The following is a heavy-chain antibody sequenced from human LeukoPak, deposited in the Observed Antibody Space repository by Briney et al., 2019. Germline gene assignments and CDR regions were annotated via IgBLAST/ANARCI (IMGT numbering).Heavy chain of an antibody. CDR2: IKADGSVK. D-gene: IGHD2-21*01. Sequence: HPGGSLRLSCAASGFTFITSWMSWVRQAPGKGLEWVANIKADGSVKHYVDSMEGRFTISRGNARDSLYLQMNSLRAEDTAVYYCVRDSDYQRNSGGRYAHYDALDIWGHGTMVTVSS. CDR3: VRDSDYQRNSGGRYAHYDALDI. CDR1: GFTFITSW. V-gene: IGHV3-7*01. J-gene: IGHJ3*02.